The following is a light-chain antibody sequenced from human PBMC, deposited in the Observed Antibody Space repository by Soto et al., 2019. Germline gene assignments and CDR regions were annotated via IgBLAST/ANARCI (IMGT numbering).Light chain of an antibody. J-gene: IGLJ3*02. CDR2: DNN. CDR3: GTWDDSLSAGV. V-gene: IGLV1-51*01. CDR1: NSNIGNNY. Sequence: QSVLTQPPSVSAAPGQKVTISCSGSNSNIGNNYVAWYQQLPGTAPKLVIFDNNKRPSGIPDRFSGSKSGTSATLDITGLQTGDEADYYCGTWDDSLSAGVFGGGTKVTVL.